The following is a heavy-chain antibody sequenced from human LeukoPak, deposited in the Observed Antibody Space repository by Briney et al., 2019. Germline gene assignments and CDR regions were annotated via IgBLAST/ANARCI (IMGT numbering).Heavy chain of an antibody. CDR3: ARQGYCGGDCYSDY. Sequence: SQTLSLTCTVSGGSISSGGHYWSWIRQHPGKGLEWIGYIYYSGSTYYNPSLKSRVTISVDTSKNQFSLKLSSVTAADTAVYYCARQGYCGGDCYSDYWGQGTLVTVSS. CDR2: IYYSGST. J-gene: IGHJ4*02. V-gene: IGHV4-31*03. D-gene: IGHD2-21*02. CDR1: GGSISSGGHY.